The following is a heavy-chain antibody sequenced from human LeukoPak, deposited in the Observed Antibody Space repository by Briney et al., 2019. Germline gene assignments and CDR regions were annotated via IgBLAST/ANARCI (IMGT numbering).Heavy chain of an antibody. V-gene: IGHV3-30-3*02. CDR1: GFTFSSYA. D-gene: IGHD3-16*01. CDR3: AKNLAGY. CDR2: ISYDGSNK. J-gene: IGHJ4*02. Sequence: PGRSLRLSCAASGFTFSSYAMHWVRQAPGKGLEWVAVISYDGSNKYYADSVKGRFTISRDNSKNTLYLQMNSLRAEDTAVYYCAKNLAGYWGQGTLVTVSS.